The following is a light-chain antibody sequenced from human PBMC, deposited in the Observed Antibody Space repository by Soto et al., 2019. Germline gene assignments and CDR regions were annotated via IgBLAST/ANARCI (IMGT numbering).Light chain of an antibody. CDR1: QRVSSAY. V-gene: IGKV3-20*01. CDR3: QQYDNWRT. J-gene: IGKJ3*01. Sequence: EIVLTQSPGTLSLSPGERATHSCRASQRVSSAYLAWYQQKPGQAPRLLMYGASSRATGTPDRFSGSGSGTDYTLTISRLEPEDLAVYYCQQYDNWRTFGPGTKVDIK. CDR2: GAS.